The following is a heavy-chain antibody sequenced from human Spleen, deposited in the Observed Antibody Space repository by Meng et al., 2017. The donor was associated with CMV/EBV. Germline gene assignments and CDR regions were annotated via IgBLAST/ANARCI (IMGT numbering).Heavy chain of an antibody. CDR2: IWHDGSNK. J-gene: IGHJ2*01. CDR3: AKEGDSRLLWYFDL. CDR1: GFTCSSYV. V-gene: IGHV3-30*18. Sequence: ASGFTCSSYVMHWVRQAPGKGLEWVAVIWHDGSNKYYADSVKGRFTISRDNSKNTLYLQMNSLRAEDTAVYYCAKEGDSRLLWYFDLWGRGTLVTVSS. D-gene: IGHD2/OR15-2a*01.